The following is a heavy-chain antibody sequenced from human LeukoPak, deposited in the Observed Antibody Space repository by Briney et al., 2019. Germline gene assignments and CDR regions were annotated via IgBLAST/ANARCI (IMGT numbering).Heavy chain of an antibody. D-gene: IGHD6-13*01. CDR1: GCTFSSYA. CDR3: ARPSIAAALDY. V-gene: IGHV1-69*05. CDR2: IIPIFGTA. Sequence: ASVKVSCKASGCTFSSYAMSWVRQAPAQGLEWMGGIIPIFGTANYAQKFQGRVTITTDESTSTAYMELSSLRSEDAAVYYCARPSIAAALDYWGQGTLVTVSS. J-gene: IGHJ4*02.